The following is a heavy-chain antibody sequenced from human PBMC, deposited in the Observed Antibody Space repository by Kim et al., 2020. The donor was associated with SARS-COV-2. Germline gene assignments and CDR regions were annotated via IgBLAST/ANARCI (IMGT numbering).Heavy chain of an antibody. CDR1: GGSISSGGYY. J-gene: IGHJ4*02. Sequence: SETLSLTCTVSGGSISSGGYYWSWIRQHPGKGLEWIWYIYYSGSTYYNPSLKSRVTISVDTSKNQFSLKLSSVTAADTAVYYCARGYYYDSSGYGYWGQGTLVTVSS. CDR3: ARGYYYDSSGYGY. CDR2: IYYSGST. V-gene: IGHV4-31*03. D-gene: IGHD3-22*01.